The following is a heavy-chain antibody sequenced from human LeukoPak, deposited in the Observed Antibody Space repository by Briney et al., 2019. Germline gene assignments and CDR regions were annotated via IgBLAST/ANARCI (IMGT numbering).Heavy chain of an antibody. CDR1: GFTFSSYS. J-gene: IGHJ4*02. Sequence: GGSLRLSCAASGFTFSSYSMNWVRQAPGKGLEWVAVIWYDGSNKYYADSVKGRFTISRDNSKNTLYLQMNSLRAEDTAVYYCARDRSYDFWSGYSTPDYWGQGTLVTVSS. CDR3: ARDRSYDFWSGYSTPDY. V-gene: IGHV3-33*08. CDR2: IWYDGSNK. D-gene: IGHD3-3*01.